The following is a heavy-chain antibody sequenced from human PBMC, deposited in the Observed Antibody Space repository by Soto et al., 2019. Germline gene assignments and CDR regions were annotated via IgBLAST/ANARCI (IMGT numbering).Heavy chain of an antibody. CDR2: INAGNGNT. D-gene: IGHD5-12*01. V-gene: IGHV1-3*01. CDR1: GITFSTYA. J-gene: IGHJ5*02. CDR3: ARAISGYVT. Sequence: QVQLVQSGAEVKKPGASVKVSCKASGITFSTYAIHWVRQAPRQRLEWMGWINAGNGNTRYALEFQGRVTLYRDTSASTAYMDLSSLRSEDTAIYYCARAISGYVTWGQGTLVTVSS.